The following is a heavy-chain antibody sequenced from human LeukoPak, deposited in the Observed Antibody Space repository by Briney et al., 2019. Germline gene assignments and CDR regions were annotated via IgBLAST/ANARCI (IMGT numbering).Heavy chain of an antibody. CDR2: ISYDGSNK. CDR1: GFTFSSYG. V-gene: IGHV3-30*03. Sequence: GGSLRLSCAASGFTFSSYGMHWVRQAPGKGLEWVAVISYDGSNKYYADSVKGRFTIARDSSKNTLYLQMNSLRAEDTAVYYCARDMVRGVIGDYWGQGTLVTVSS. D-gene: IGHD3-10*01. CDR3: ARDMVRGVIGDY. J-gene: IGHJ4*02.